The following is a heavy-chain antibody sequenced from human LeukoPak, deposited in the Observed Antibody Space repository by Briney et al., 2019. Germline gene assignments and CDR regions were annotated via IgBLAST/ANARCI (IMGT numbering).Heavy chain of an antibody. CDR3: AREGRYSGCEY. J-gene: IGHJ4*02. D-gene: IGHD6-19*01. V-gene: IGHV3-7*01. Sequence: GGSLRLSWVASGFSLSSKWMSWVRQAPGKGLEWVANIKQDSSEIHYVDSVKGRFTISRENAKNSLYLQMNNLRAEDTAVYYCAREGRYSGCEYWGQGTLVTVSS. CDR1: GFSLSSKW. CDR2: IKQDSSEI.